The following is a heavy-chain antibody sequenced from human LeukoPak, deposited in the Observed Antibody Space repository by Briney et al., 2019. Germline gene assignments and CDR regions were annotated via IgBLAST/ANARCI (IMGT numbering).Heavy chain of an antibody. J-gene: IGHJ4*02. CDR1: GFTVTNND. CDR3: ARDLISGPATHDS. Sequence: AGSLRFSCAASGFTVTNNDMNWVRQAPGKGLEWVSVITSGGSTYFADSVKGRFTVSRDNSKNTLSLQMNSLRVEDTAVYYCARDLISGPATHDSWGQGALVTVSS. CDR2: ITSGGST. D-gene: IGHD2-15*01. V-gene: IGHV3-66*01.